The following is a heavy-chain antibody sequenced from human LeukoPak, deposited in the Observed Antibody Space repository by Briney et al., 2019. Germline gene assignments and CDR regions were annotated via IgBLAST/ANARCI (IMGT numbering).Heavy chain of an antibody. CDR1: GFTVSSNY. V-gene: IGHV3-53*01. CDR3: ASQFWWAAVAGTTLDY. D-gene: IGHD6-19*01. Sequence: GGSLRLSCAASGFTVSSNYMSWVRQAPGKGLEWVSVIYSDDDTYYADSVKGRFTISRDNSMNTVYLQMNSLRAEDTAVYYCASQFWWAAVAGTTLDYWGQGTLVTVSS. J-gene: IGHJ4*02. CDR2: IYSDDDT.